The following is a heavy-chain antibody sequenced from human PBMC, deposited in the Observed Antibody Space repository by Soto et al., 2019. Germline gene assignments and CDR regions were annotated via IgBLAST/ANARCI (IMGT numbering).Heavy chain of an antibody. V-gene: IGHV3-30-3*01. CDR1: GFTFSSYA. CDR2: ISYDGSNK. CDR3: ARGIVVVPAATFDY. Sequence: QVQLVESGGGVVQPGRSLRLSCAASGFTFSSYAMHWVRQAPGKGLEWVAVISYDGSNKYYADSVKGRFTISRDNSKKTLYLQMNSLRAEDTAVYYCARGIVVVPAATFDYWGQGTLVTVSS. D-gene: IGHD2-2*01. J-gene: IGHJ4*02.